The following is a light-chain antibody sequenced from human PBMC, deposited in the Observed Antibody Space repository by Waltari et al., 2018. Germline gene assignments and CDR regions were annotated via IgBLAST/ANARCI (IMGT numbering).Light chain of an antibody. Sequence: DIQMTQSPSSLSASVGDRVTIPCRASQGINNYLAWYQQKPGKVPKLLIYAASTLQSGVPSRFSGSGSGTDFTLTISSLQPEDVATYYCQDYHSAPQFTFGPGTKVDIK. CDR3: QDYHSAPQFT. CDR2: AAS. J-gene: IGKJ3*01. CDR1: QGINNY. V-gene: IGKV1-27*01.